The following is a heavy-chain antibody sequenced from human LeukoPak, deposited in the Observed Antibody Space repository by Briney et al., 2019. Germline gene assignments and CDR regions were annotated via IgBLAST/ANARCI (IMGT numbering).Heavy chain of an antibody. CDR2: ISGSGGST. Sequence: GGSLRLSCAASGFTFSSYAMSWVRQAPGKGLEWVSAISGSGGSTYYADSMKGRFTISRDNSKNTLYLQMNSLRAEDTAVYYCAKDSDSSGYYYYYYGMDVWGQGTTVTVSS. CDR3: AKDSDSSGYYYYYYGMDV. J-gene: IGHJ6*02. V-gene: IGHV3-23*01. CDR1: GFTFSSYA. D-gene: IGHD3-22*01.